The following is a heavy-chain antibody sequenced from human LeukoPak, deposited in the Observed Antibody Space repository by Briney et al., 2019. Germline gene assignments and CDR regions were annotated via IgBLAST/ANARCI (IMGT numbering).Heavy chain of an antibody. CDR3: ARASAAAGTNWFDP. CDR2: ISYDGSNK. Sequence: GRSLRLFCAASGFTFSSYAMHWVRQAPGKGLEWVAVISYDGSNKYYADSVKGRFTISRDNSKNTLYLQMNSLRAEDTAVYYCARASAAAGTNWFDPWGQGTLVTVSS. J-gene: IGHJ5*02. CDR1: GFTFSSYA. D-gene: IGHD6-13*01. V-gene: IGHV3-30-3*01.